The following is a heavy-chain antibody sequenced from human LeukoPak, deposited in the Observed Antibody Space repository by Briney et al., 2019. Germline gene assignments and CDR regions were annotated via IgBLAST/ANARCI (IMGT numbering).Heavy chain of an antibody. CDR2: IQNDGKNK. J-gene: IGHJ4*02. V-gene: IGHV3-30*02. CDR3: ARDRGTSSLYLVN. Sequence: GGSLRLSCAASGFTFSSHGMHWVRQAPGKGLEWVAFIQNDGKNKKYADSVKGRLTISRGNSKNTLYLQMNSLTVEDTAVYYCARDRGTSSLYLVNWGQGTLVTVSS. D-gene: IGHD6-6*01. CDR1: GFTFSSHG.